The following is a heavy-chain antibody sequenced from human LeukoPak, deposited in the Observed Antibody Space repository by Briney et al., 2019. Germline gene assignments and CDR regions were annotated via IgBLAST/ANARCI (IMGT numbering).Heavy chain of an antibody. CDR2: IKQDGSEK. J-gene: IGHJ4*02. V-gene: IGHV3-7*02. CDR1: GFAFSSCW. Sequence: AGGSLRLSCAASGFAFSSCWMSWVRQAPGKGLGWVASIKQDGSEKYYVDSVKGRFTISRDNAKNSLYLQMNSLRAEDTAVYSCARLTVTKYDYWGQGTLVTVSS. D-gene: IGHD4-17*01. CDR3: ARLTVTKYDY.